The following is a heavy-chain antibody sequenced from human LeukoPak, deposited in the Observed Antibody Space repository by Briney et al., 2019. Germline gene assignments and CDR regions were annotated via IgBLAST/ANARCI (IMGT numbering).Heavy chain of an antibody. J-gene: IGHJ4*02. CDR2: ISGSGGST. CDR1: GFTFSSYA. V-gene: IGHV3-23*01. CDR3: AKDRGYYGDTFEGDY. D-gene: IGHD4-17*01. Sequence: GGSLLLSCAASGFTFSSYAMIWVRQAPGKGLEWVSAISGSGGSTYYADSVKGRFTISRDNSKNTLYLQMNSLRAEDTAVYYCAKDRGYYGDTFEGDYWGQGTLVTVSS.